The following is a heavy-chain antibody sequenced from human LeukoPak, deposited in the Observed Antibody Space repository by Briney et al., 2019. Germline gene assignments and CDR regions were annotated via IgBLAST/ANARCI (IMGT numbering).Heavy chain of an antibody. CDR1: GFAFSGHW. D-gene: IGHD5-18*01. CDR2: ISSSNSYT. V-gene: IGHV3-11*06. CDR3: ARVERSYGSDY. Sequence: GGSLRLSCAASGFAFSGHWMSWVRQAPGKGLEWVSCISSSNSYTNYADSVKGRFTISRDNAKNSLYLQMNSLRAEDTAVYYCARVERSYGSDYWGQGTLVTVSS. J-gene: IGHJ4*02.